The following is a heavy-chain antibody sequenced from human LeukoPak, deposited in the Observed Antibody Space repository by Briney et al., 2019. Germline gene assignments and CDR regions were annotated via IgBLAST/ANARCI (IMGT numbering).Heavy chain of an antibody. D-gene: IGHD6-6*01. V-gene: IGHV3-23*01. CDR1: GFTFSSYA. CDR2: ISGSGGST. J-gene: IGHJ3*02. Sequence: GGSLRLSCAASGFTFSSYAMSWVRQAPGKGLGWVSAISGSGGSTYYADSVKGRFTISRDNSKNTLYLQMNSLRAEDTAVYYCAKLFYSSSAGDAFDIWGQGTMVTVSS. CDR3: AKLFYSSSAGDAFDI.